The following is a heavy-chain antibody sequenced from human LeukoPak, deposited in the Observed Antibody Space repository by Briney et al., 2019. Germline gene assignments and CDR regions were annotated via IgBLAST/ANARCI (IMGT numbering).Heavy chain of an antibody. J-gene: IGHJ2*01. Sequence: PGGSMRLSCVASEFTFSSYAMRWVRQAPGEGLGWVSGITSSGDSTYYTDSVKGRFTISRDNSKNTLYLQMNSLSAEDSAVYYCAKPPEYFDLWGRGTLVTVSS. CDR3: AKPPEYFDL. V-gene: IGHV3-23*01. D-gene: IGHD1-14*01. CDR2: ITSSGDST. CDR1: EFTFSSYA.